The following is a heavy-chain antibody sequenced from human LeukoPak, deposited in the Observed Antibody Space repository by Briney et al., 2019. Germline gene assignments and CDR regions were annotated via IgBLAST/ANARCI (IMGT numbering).Heavy chain of an antibody. J-gene: IGHJ3*02. CDR2: ISGSGGST. CDR3: AASRYSSGWGPNAFDI. CDR1: GFTFSSYA. V-gene: IGHV3-23*01. Sequence: GGSLRLSCAASGFTFSSYAMSWVRQAPGKGLEWVSAISGSGGSTYYADSVKGRFTISRDNSKNTLYLQMNSLRAEDTAVYYCAASRYSSGWGPNAFDIWGQGTMVTVSS. D-gene: IGHD6-19*01.